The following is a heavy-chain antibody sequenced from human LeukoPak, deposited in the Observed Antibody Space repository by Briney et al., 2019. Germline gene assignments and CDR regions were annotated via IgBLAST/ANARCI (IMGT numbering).Heavy chain of an antibody. J-gene: IGHJ4*02. Sequence: GGSLRLSCAASGFTFTTYSMNWVRQAPGKGLEWVSYISGSTSTIKYADSVMGRFTISRDNAKNSLYLQMNSLRDEDTAVYYCARDLYGDYSFDYWGQGTLITVSS. D-gene: IGHD4-17*01. V-gene: IGHV3-48*02. CDR3: ARDLYGDYSFDY. CDR2: ISGSTSTI. CDR1: GFTFTTYS.